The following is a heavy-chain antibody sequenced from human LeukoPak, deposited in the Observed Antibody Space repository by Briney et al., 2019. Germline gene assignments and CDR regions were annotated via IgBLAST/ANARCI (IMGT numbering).Heavy chain of an antibody. CDR3: ARGILLSLFADY. Sequence: GGSLRLSCAASGFTFSSYTMHWIRQAPGKGLEWVSSISGSNSYIFYADSVKGRFTVSRDNAKDSLYLQMNSLRAEDTAVYYCARGILLSLFADYWGQGTLVTVSS. CDR2: ISGSNSYI. J-gene: IGHJ4*02. CDR1: GFTFSSYT. V-gene: IGHV3-21*01. D-gene: IGHD2/OR15-2a*01.